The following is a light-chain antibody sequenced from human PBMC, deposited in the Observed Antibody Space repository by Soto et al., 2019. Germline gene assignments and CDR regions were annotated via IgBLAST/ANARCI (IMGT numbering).Light chain of an antibody. CDR1: QSVSSNS. CDR2: DAS. J-gene: IGKJ3*01. CDR3: QQYGTSPLT. V-gene: IGKV3D-20*01. Sequence: EIVLTQSPVTLSLSPGERATVSCGASQSVSSNSLAWYQQKPGLAPRLLIYDASTRATGIPDRFSGSGSGTDFTLTISRVEPEDFAVYFCQQYGTSPLTFGPGTKVDF.